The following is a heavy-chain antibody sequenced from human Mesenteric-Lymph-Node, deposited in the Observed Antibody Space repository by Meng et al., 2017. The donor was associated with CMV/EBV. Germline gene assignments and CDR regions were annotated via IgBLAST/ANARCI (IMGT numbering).Heavy chain of an antibody. Sequence: GEFLKISCTVSGFTFSRYGMNWVRQAPGKGLEWVSFVSSSGSNIYYAASVKGRFTISRDNAKNSLYLEMNSLRGEDTAVYYCARDMRDVVVQLPTYYFDSWGQGTLVTVSS. CDR3: ARDMRDVVVQLPTYYFDS. V-gene: IGHV3-21*01. CDR2: VSSSGSNI. J-gene: IGHJ4*02. CDR1: GFTFSRYG. D-gene: IGHD2-15*01.